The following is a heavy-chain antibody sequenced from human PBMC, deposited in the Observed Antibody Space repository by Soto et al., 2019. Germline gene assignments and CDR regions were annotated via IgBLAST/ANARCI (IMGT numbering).Heavy chain of an antibody. CDR2: INPNSGGT. CDR1: GYTFTGYY. Sequence: ASVKVSCKASGYTFTGYYMHWVRQAPGQGLEWMGWINPNSGGTNYAQKFQGRVTMTRDTSISTAYMELSRLRSDDTAVYYCARENDYGGNSNGFDYWGQGTLFTVSS. D-gene: IGHD4-17*01. CDR3: ARENDYGGNSNGFDY. V-gene: IGHV1-2*02. J-gene: IGHJ4*02.